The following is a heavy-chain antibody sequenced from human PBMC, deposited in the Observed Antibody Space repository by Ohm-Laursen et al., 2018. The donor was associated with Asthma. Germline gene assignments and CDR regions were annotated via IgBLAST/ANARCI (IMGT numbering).Heavy chain of an antibody. CDR3: ARTVSSSGWYVGY. CDR2: IYYSGST. CDR1: GGSISSGGYY. J-gene: IGHJ4*02. V-gene: IGHV4-31*03. Sequence: SQTLSLTCLVSGGSISSGGYYWSWIRQHPGKGLEWIGYIYYSGSTYYNPSLKSRVTISVDTSKNQFSLKLSSVTAADTAVYYCARTVSSSGWYVGYWGQGTLVTVSS. D-gene: IGHD6-19*01.